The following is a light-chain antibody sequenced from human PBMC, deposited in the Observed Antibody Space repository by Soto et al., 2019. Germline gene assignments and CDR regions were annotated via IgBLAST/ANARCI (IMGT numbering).Light chain of an antibody. CDR2: EDT. Sequence: QSVLTQPASVSGSPGQSITISCTGTSSDLGNYNLVSWYQQHQGKAPKLIIYEDTKRPPGVSNRFSGSKSGNTASLTISGLQAEDEADYFCCSYAGIPIVFVGGTKVTVL. CDR1: SSDLGNYNL. J-gene: IGLJ3*02. CDR3: CSYAGIPIV. V-gene: IGLV2-23*01.